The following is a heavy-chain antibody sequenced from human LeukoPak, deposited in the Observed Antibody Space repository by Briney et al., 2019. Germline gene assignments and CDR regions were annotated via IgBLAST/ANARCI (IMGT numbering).Heavy chain of an antibody. CDR2: IYTSGST. CDR3: AREGVYDFWSGYSSWFDP. D-gene: IGHD3-3*01. Sequence: SETLSLTYTVSGGSISSYYWSWIRQPAGKGLEWIGRIYTSGSTNYNPSLKSRVTMSVDTSKDQFSLKLSSVTAADTAVYYCAREGVYDFWSGYSSWFDPWGQGTLVTVSS. J-gene: IGHJ5*02. V-gene: IGHV4-4*07. CDR1: GGSISSYY.